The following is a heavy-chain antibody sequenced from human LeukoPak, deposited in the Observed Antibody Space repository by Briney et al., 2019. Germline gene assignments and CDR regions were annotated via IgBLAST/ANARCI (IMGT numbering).Heavy chain of an antibody. J-gene: IGHJ3*02. V-gene: IGHV4-59*01. CDR2: IYYSGST. CDR3: ARSRARDAFDI. Sequence: KPSETLSLTCTVSGGSISSYYWSWIRQPPGKGLEWIGYIYYSGSTNYNPSLKSRVTISVDTSKNQFSLKLSSVTAADTAVYYRARSRARDAFDIWGQGTMVTVSS. D-gene: IGHD6-6*01. CDR1: GGSISSYY.